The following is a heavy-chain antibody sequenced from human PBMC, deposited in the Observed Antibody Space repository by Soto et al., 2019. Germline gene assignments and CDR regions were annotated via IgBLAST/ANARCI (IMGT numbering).Heavy chain of an antibody. D-gene: IGHD3-10*01. CDR1: ADTFTSYY. CDR3: ARTSGGVFGVIINGYNWLAP. CDR2: VNRNGGST. J-gene: IGHJ5*02. V-gene: IGHV1-46*01. Sequence: VKVPCQAPADTFTSYYIHWVRQAPGNGLGWMGIVNRNGGSTRVAQTFPGRSTMTPDPSTRPITMELRSLRPEATGAHSCARTSGGVFGVIINGYNWLAPWGQGSLVTVSS.